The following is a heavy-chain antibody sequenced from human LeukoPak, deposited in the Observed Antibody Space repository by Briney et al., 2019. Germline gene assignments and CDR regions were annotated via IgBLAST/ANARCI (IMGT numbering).Heavy chain of an antibody. J-gene: IGHJ4*02. CDR2: IWYDGSNK. CDR1: GFTFSSYG. D-gene: IGHD3-10*01. CDR3: ARDTVLWFGENSFDY. Sequence: GGSLRLYCAASGFTFSSYGMDCVRQAPGQGLEWVVVIWYDGSNKYYADSVKGRFTISRDNSKNTLYLQMNGLRAEDTAVYYCARDTVLWFGENSFDYWGQGTLVTVSS. V-gene: IGHV3-33*01.